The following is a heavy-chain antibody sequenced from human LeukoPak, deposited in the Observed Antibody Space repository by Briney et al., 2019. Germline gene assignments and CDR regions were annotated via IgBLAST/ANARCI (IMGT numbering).Heavy chain of an antibody. J-gene: IGHJ6*02. CDR1: GFTFGDYA. V-gene: IGHV3-49*03. D-gene: IGHD3-10*02. CDR2: IRSKAYGGTT. CDR3: TRDAMFYYYYGMDV. Sequence: GGFLRLSCTASGFTFGDYAMSWFRQAPGKGLEWVGFIRSKAYGGTTEYAASVKGRFTISRDDSKSIAYLQMNSLKTGDTAVYYCTRDAMFYYYYGMDVWGQGTTVTVSS.